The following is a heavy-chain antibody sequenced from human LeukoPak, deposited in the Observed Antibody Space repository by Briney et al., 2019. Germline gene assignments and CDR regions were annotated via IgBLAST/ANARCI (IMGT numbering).Heavy chain of an antibody. CDR2: MNPNSGNT. CDR3: ARGIGYSSSWSGGY. Sequence: ASVKVSCKASGYTFTSYDINWVRQATGQGLEWMGWMNPNSGNTGYAQKFQGRVIMTRNTSISTAYMELSSLRSEDTAVYYCARGIGYSSSWSGGYWGQGTLVTVSS. CDR1: GYTFTSYD. V-gene: IGHV1-8*01. J-gene: IGHJ4*02. D-gene: IGHD6-13*01.